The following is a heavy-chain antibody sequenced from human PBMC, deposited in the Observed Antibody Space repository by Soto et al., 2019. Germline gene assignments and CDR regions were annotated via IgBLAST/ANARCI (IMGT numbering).Heavy chain of an antibody. V-gene: IGHV4-30-4*01. J-gene: IGHJ4*02. Sequence: PSETLSLTCTVSGGSIGSGDYYWSWIRQPPGKGLEWIGYIYYSGSTYYNPSLKSRVTISVDTSKNQFSLKLSSVTAADTAVYYCARVRRYYYDSSGYSRIFDYWGQGTLVTVSS. D-gene: IGHD3-22*01. CDR2: IYYSGST. CDR1: GGSIGSGDYY. CDR3: ARVRRYYYDSSGYSRIFDY.